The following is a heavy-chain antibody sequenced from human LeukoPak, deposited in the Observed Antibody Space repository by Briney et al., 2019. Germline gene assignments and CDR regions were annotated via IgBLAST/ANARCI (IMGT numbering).Heavy chain of an antibody. V-gene: IGHV3-30*04. J-gene: IGHJ6*02. D-gene: IGHD6-13*01. CDR3: ARDPPNSSSWYIGLTYYYYGMDV. CDR1: GFTFSSYA. Sequence: EGSLRLSCAASGFTFSSYAMHWVRQAPGKGLEWVAVISYDGSNKYYADSVKGRFTISRDNSKNTLYLQMNSLRAEDTAVYYCARDPPNSSSWYIGLTYYYYGMDVWGQGTTVTVSS. CDR2: ISYDGSNK.